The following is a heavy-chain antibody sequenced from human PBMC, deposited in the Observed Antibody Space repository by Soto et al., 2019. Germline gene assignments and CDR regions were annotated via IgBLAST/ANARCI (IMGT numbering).Heavy chain of an antibody. J-gene: IGHJ4*02. Sequence: PSETLSLTCTVSGGSISGYYWSWIRQSPGKGLEWIGYIHYSGSTNYNPSLKSRVTISVDTSKNQFSLKLSSVSAADTAVYYSARVPDYWGQGTLVTVSS. CDR2: IHYSGST. V-gene: IGHV4-59*12. CDR3: ARVPDY. CDR1: GGSISGYY.